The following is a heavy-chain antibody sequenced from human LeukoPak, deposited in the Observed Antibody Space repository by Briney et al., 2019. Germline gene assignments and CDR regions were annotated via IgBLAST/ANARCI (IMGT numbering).Heavy chain of an antibody. CDR2: INPNSGGT. CDR1: GYTFIDYY. J-gene: IGHJ4*02. D-gene: IGHD1-26*01. V-gene: IGHV1-2*02. CDR3: AADRSGSFDY. Sequence: ASVKVSCKASGYTFIDYYIHWVRQAPGQGLEWMGWINPNSGGTLYAQKFQGRVTVTTDTSISTAYMEVRWLRSEDTAVYYCAADRSGSFDYWGQGTLVTVSS.